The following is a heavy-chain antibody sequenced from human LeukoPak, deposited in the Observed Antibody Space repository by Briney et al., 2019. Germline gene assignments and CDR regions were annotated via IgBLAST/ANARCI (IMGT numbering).Heavy chain of an antibody. CDR3: ASLTTVTTNFQH. V-gene: IGHV3-21*01. CDR1: GFTFSSYS. J-gene: IGHJ1*01. CDR2: ISSSSCYI. D-gene: IGHD4-17*01. Sequence: GGSLRLSCAASGFTFSSYSMNWVRQAPGKGLEWVSSISSSSCYIYYADSVKGRFTISRDNAKNSLYLQMNGLRAEDTTVYYCASLTTVTTNFQHWGQGTLVTVSS.